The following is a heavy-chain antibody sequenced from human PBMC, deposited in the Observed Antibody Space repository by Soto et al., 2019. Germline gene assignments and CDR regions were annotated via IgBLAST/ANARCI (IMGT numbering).Heavy chain of an antibody. D-gene: IGHD2-8*02. J-gene: IGHJ5*02. CDR2: IYWDDDK. CDR1: GFSLTTSGEG. V-gene: IGHV2-5*02. Sequence: QITLKESGPTLVKPTQTLTLTCTFSGFSLTTSGEGVGWIRQPPGKALEWLAIIYWDDDKRYSPYLSNRLTITKDTSKKQVALTISNIDPADTATYYCTHRDGSLSWSASWGQGTLVTVSS. CDR3: THRDGSLSWSAS.